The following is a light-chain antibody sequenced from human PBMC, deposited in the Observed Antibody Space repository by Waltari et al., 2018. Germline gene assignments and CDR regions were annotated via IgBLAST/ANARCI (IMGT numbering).Light chain of an antibody. J-gene: IGLJ3*02. Sequence: QSALTQPASMSGSPGQSITVSRTGTSSDIGNYDLVSWYQQFPGKAPKLIIYECTERPSGISSRFSGSKSGNTAFLTISGLQAEDEADYHCCSYGGPSSWVFGGGTKLTVL. CDR1: SSDIGNYDL. CDR3: CSYGGPSSWV. CDR2: ECT. V-gene: IGLV2-23*01.